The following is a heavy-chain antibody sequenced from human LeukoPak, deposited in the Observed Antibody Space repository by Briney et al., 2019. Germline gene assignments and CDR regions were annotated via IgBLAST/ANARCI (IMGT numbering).Heavy chain of an antibody. J-gene: IGHJ4*02. CDR1: GFTFSSYA. CDR3: AKDVATVVTLGY. D-gene: IGHD4-23*01. V-gene: IGHV3-30-3*01. Sequence: GGSLRLSCAASGFTFSSYAMHWVRQAPGKGLEWVAVISYDGSNKYYADSVKGRFTISRDNSKNTLYLQMNSLRAEDTAVYYCAKDVATVVTLGYWGQGTLVSVSS. CDR2: ISYDGSNK.